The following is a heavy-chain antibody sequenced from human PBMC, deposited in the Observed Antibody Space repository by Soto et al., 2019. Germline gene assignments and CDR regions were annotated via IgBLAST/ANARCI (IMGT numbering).Heavy chain of an antibody. D-gene: IGHD6-19*01. CDR3: AASSGWYGGGYFDY. CDR2: IVVGSGNT. CDR1: GFTFTCSS. V-gene: IGHV1-58*01. J-gene: IGHJ4*02. Sequence: GASVELSCKDSGFTFTCSSGQWVRQARGQRLEWIGWIVVGSGNTNYAQKFQERVTITRDMSTSTAYMELSSLRSEDTAVYYCAASSGWYGGGYFDYWGQGTLVTVSS.